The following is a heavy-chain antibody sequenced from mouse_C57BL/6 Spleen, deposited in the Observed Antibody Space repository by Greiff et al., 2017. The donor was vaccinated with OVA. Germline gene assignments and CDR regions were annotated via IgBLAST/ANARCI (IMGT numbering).Heavy chain of an antibody. Sequence: EVKLMESGGGLVQPGGSLSLSCAASGFTFTDYYMSWVRQPPGKALEWLGFIRNKANGYTTEYSASVKGRFTISRDNSQSILYLQMNALRAEDSATYYCARPLTGTWYFDVWGTGTTVTVSS. CDR2: IRNKANGYTT. CDR3: ARPLTGTWYFDV. CDR1: GFTFTDYY. J-gene: IGHJ1*03. V-gene: IGHV7-3*01. D-gene: IGHD4-1*01.